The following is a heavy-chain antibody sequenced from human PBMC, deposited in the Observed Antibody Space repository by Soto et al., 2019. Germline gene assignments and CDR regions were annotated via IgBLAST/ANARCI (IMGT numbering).Heavy chain of an antibody. Sequence: QVQLVESGGGLVQPGRSLRLSCAASGFTFSSYGMHWVRQAPGKGLEWVAVIWYDGSNKYYADSVKGRFTISRDNSKNALYQQMNGLIAEDTYVYYCASTYGAYSLGDYWGQGTLVTVSS. CDR3: ASTYGAYSLGDY. CDR1: GFTFSSYG. V-gene: IGHV3-33*01. D-gene: IGHD2-21*01. CDR2: IWYDGSNK. J-gene: IGHJ4*02.